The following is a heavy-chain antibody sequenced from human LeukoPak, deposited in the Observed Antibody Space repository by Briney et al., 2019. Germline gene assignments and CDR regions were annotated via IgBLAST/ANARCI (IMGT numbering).Heavy chain of an antibody. CDR3: ARSGVVVPAAGGAYYYYYGMDV. J-gene: IGHJ6*04. CDR1: RFTFSSYA. CDR2: ISYDGSNK. Sequence: GGSLRLSCAASRFTFSSYAMHWVRQAPGKGLEWVAVISYDGSNKYYADSVKGRFTISRDNSKNTLYLQMNSLRAEDTAVYYCARSGVVVPAAGGAYYYYYGMDVWGKGTTVTVSS. V-gene: IGHV3-30*04. D-gene: IGHD2-2*01.